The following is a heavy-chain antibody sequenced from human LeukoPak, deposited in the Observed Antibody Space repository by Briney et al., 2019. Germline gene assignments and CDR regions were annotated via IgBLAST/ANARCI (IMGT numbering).Heavy chain of an antibody. V-gene: IGHV1-18*01. CDR1: GYTFTSYG. Sequence: ASAKVSCKASGYTFTSYGISWVRQAPGQGLEWMGWISAYNGNTNYAQKLQGRVTMTTDTSTSTAYMELRSLRSDDTAVYYCARDGIAVAGKGVFDYWGQGTLVTVSS. CDR2: ISAYNGNT. J-gene: IGHJ4*02. D-gene: IGHD6-19*01. CDR3: ARDGIAVAGKGVFDY.